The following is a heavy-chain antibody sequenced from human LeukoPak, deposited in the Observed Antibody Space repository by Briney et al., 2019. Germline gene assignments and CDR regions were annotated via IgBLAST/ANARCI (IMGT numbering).Heavy chain of an antibody. CDR3: ARDQDCSGGSCYLPTFDY. CDR2: IYYSGST. CDR1: GGSISSYY. V-gene: IGHV4-59*12. J-gene: IGHJ4*02. Sequence: SETLSLTCTVSGGSISSYYWSWIRQPPGKGLEWIGYIYYSGSTNYNPSLKSRVTMSVDTSKNQFSLKLSSVTATDTAVYYCARDQDCSGGSCYLPTFDYWGQGTLVTVSS. D-gene: IGHD2-15*01.